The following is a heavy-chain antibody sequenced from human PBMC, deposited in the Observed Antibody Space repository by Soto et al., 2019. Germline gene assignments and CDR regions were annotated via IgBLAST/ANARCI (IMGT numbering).Heavy chain of an antibody. V-gene: IGHV3-9*01. CDR3: AKDIAGIAVAGTSYGMDV. J-gene: IGHJ6*02. Sequence: EVQLVESGGGLVQPGRSLRLSCAASGFTFDDYAMHWVRQAPGKGLEWVSGISWNSGSIGYADSVKGRFTISRDNSKNALYLQMNSLRGEDPGVDYCAKDIAGIAVAGTSYGMDVWGQGTTVTVSS. D-gene: IGHD6-19*01. CDR1: GFTFDDYA. CDR2: ISWNSGSI.